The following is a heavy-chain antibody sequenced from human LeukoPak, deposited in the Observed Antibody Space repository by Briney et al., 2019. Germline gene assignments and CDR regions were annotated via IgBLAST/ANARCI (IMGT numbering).Heavy chain of an antibody. J-gene: IGHJ4*02. CDR2: IYYSGST. CDR3: ARSNSSGWYGGTGYFDY. V-gene: IGHV4-59*01. CDR1: GGSISSYY. Sequence: SETLSLTCTVSGGSISSYYWSWIRQPPGKGLEWIGYIYYSGSTNYNPSLKSRVTISVDTSKNQFSLKLSSVTAADTAVYYCARSNSSGWYGGTGYFDYWGQGTLVTVSS. D-gene: IGHD6-19*01.